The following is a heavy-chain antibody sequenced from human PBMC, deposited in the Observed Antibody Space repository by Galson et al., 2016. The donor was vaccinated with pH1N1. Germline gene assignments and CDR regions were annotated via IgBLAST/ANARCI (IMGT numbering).Heavy chain of an antibody. CDR3: ATFSSSSSWRSLDV. Sequence: SVKVSCKASGATFNSYGIHWVRQAPGKGLEWMGDINPVFGTTNYAQRSQDRVTITAHDMELSGLRSEDTAIYYCATFSSSSSWRSLDVWGQGRTVTVSS. J-gene: IGHJ3*01. V-gene: IGHV1-69*13. D-gene: IGHD6-6*01. CDR2: INPVFGTT. CDR1: GATFNSYG.